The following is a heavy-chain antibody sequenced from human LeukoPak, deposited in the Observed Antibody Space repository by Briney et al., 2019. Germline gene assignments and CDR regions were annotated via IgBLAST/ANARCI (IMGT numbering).Heavy chain of an antibody. CDR1: GYIFSELS. J-gene: IGHJ4*02. CDR3: ARSMRAVAGTRLDENFDY. Sequence: ASVKVSCKVSGYIFSELSMHWVRQAPGQGLEWMGWMNPNSGNTGYAQKFQGRVTMTRNTSISTAYMELSSLRSEDTAVYYCARSMRAVAGTRLDENFDYWGQGTLVTVSS. V-gene: IGHV1-8*01. D-gene: IGHD6-19*01. CDR2: MNPNSGNT.